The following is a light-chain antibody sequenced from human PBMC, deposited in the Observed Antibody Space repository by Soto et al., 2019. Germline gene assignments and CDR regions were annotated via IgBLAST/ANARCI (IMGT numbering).Light chain of an antibody. J-gene: IGKJ1*01. Sequence: DIPMTQTPSTLSASVGDRVTINCRASQSISRWLAWHQQKPGKAPKLLIYDASSLESGVPSRFSGSGSGTEFTLTVSSLQPDDFATYYCQHYDSYPVTFGQGTRVEIK. CDR2: DAS. CDR3: QHYDSYPVT. V-gene: IGKV1-5*01. CDR1: QSISRW.